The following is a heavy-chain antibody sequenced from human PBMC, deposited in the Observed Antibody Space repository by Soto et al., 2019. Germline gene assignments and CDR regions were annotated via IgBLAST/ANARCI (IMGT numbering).Heavy chain of an antibody. CDR3: AKDFIVVVPAAIGWFDP. V-gene: IGHV3-23*01. CDR2: ISGSGGST. Sequence: LRLSCAASGFTFSSYAMSWVRQAPGKGLEWVSAISGSGGSTYYADSVKGRFTISRDNSKNTLYLQMNSLRAEDTAVYYCAKDFIVVVPAAIGWFDPWGQGTLVTVS. CDR1: GFTFSSYA. D-gene: IGHD2-2*01. J-gene: IGHJ5*02.